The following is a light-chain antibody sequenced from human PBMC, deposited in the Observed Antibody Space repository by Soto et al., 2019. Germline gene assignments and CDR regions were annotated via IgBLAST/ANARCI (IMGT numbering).Light chain of an antibody. CDR2: DAS. V-gene: IGKV1-5*01. Sequence: DIQITQSPSTVSASVVDRFTITCLASQVISSWLAWYQQKPGKAPKLLIYDASSLQSGVPSRFSGSGSGTDFTLTISSLQPEDFATYYCQEYDSAPITFGQGTRLEIK. CDR3: QEYDSAPIT. CDR1: QVISSW. J-gene: IGKJ5*01.